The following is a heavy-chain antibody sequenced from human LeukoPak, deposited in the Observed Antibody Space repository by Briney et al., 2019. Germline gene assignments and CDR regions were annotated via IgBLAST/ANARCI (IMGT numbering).Heavy chain of an antibody. V-gene: IGHV4-4*07. CDR1: GGSISSYY. D-gene: IGHD6-13*01. J-gene: IGHJ4*02. CDR2: IYTSGST. Sequence: TSETLSLTCTVSGGSISSYYWSWIRQPAGKGLEWIGRIYTSGSTNYNPSLKSRVTMSVDTSKNQFSLKLSSATAADTAVYYCARDPRSSWYDYWGQGTPVTVSS. CDR3: ARDPRSSWYDY.